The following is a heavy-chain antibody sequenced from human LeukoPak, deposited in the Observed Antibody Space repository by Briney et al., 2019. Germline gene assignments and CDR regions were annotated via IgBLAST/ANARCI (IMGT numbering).Heavy chain of an antibody. CDR1: GFTFSSYA. CDR2: ISGSGGST. Sequence: GGSLRLSCAASGFTFSSYAMSWVRQAPGKGLEWVSAISGSGGSTYYADSVKGRFTISRDNSKNTLYLQMNSLRAEDTAVYYCAKGAFGLYYETPFLYYFDYWGQGTLVTVSS. CDR3: AKGAFGLYYETPFLYYFDY. J-gene: IGHJ4*02. V-gene: IGHV3-23*01. D-gene: IGHD2-8*01.